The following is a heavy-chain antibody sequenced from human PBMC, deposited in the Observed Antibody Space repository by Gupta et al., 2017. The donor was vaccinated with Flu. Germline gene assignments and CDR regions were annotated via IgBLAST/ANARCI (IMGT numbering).Heavy chain of an antibody. Sequence: EVQLLESGGGLVQHGGFLRLSCAASGFTFSSYAMTWVRQAPGKGLEWVSGISGSVASTYYADSVKGRFIISRDNSKNTLYLQMNSLRAEDTAVYYCANYYDSSGYYSNFDYWGQGTLVTVSS. CDR3: ANYYDSSGYYSNFDY. CDR1: GFTFSSYA. D-gene: IGHD3-22*01. J-gene: IGHJ4*02. CDR2: ISGSVAST. V-gene: IGHV3-23*01.